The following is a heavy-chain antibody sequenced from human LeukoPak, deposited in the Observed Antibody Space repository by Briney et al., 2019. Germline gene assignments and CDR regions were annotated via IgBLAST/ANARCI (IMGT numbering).Heavy chain of an antibody. J-gene: IGHJ4*02. CDR2: ISYDGSNK. D-gene: IGHD3-22*01. Sequence: GGSLRLSCAASGFTFISYGMHWVRQAPGKGLEWVAVISYDGSNKYYADSVKGRFTISRDNSKNTLYLQMNSLRAEDTAVYYCAKGFGSGYYYGDYFDYWGQGTLVTVSS. CDR1: GFTFISYG. CDR3: AKGFGSGYYYGDYFDY. V-gene: IGHV3-30*18.